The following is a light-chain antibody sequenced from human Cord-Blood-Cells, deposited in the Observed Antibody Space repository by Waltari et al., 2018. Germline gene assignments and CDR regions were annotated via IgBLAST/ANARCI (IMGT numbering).Light chain of an antibody. CDR2: EGS. Sequence: QSALTQPASVSGSPGQSITISCTGTSSDVGSYNLVSWYQQHPGKPPKLMIYEGSKLPSVVSTRFSGSKAGNTASLTVSGLQAEDEADYYCCSYAGSSTLVFGGGTKLTVL. CDR3: CSYAGSSTLV. CDR1: SSDVGSYNL. J-gene: IGLJ3*02. V-gene: IGLV2-23*01.